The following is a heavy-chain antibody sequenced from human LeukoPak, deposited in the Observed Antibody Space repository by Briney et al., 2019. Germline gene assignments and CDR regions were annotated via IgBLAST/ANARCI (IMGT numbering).Heavy chain of an antibody. CDR3: ARAAVAGFTFYGMDV. Sequence: PSETLSLTCAVYGGSFSGYYWTWIRQPPGKGLEWIGEIDHSGSTNYNPSLKSRVTISVDTSKNQFSLKLSSVTAADTAVYYCARAAVAGFTFYGMDVWGRGTTVTVSS. CDR2: IDHSGST. J-gene: IGHJ6*02. CDR1: GGSFSGYY. V-gene: IGHV4-34*01. D-gene: IGHD6-19*01.